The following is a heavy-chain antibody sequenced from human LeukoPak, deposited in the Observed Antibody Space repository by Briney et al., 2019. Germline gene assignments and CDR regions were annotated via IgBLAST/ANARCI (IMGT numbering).Heavy chain of an antibody. J-gene: IGHJ3*02. V-gene: IGHV3-74*01. CDR1: GFTLNTYW. D-gene: IGHD2-15*01. CDR2: INSDGSST. Sequence: GGSLRLSRAASGFTLNTYWMHWVRQAPGTGLVWVSRINSDGSSTTYAASVKGRFTISRDNAKNTLYLQMNSLRAEETAVYYCIRVMRSSWTDGFDIWSQGTMVTVSS. CDR3: IRVMRSSWTDGFDI.